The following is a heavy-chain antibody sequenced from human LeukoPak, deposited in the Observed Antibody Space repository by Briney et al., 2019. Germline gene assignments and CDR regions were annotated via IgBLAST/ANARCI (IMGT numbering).Heavy chain of an antibody. CDR3: AHRRLCINGVCYDYDY. D-gene: IGHD2-8*01. CDR2: IYWDDDK. V-gene: IGHV2-5*02. J-gene: IGHJ4*02. Sequence: SGPTLVNPTQTLTLTCTFSGFSLTTNGVGVGWIRQPPGKALEWLALIYWDDDKRYSPSLKSRLTITKDTSKSQVVLTMTNMDPVDTATYYCAHRRLCINGVCYDYDYWGQGTLVTVSS. CDR1: GFSLTTNGVG.